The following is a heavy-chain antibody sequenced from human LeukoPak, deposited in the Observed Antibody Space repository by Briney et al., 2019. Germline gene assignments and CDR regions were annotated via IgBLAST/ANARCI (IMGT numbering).Heavy chain of an antibody. V-gene: IGHV3-66*01. CDR3: ARDFRRYSYGRYYYYGMDV. CDR1: GFTVSSNY. CDR2: IYSGGST. D-gene: IGHD5-18*01. Sequence: GGSLRLSCAASGFTVSSNYMSWVHQAPGKGLEWVSVIYSGGSTYYADSVKGRFTISRDNSKNTLYLQMNSLRAEDTAVYYCARDFRRYSYGRYYYYGMDVWGQGTTVTVSS. J-gene: IGHJ6*02.